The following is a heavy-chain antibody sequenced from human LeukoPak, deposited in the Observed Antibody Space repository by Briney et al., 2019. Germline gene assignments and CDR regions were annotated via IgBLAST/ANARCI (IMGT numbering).Heavy chain of an antibody. Sequence: GGSLRLSCAASGFTFSSYSMNWVPQAPGKGLEWVSSISSSSSYIYYADSVKGRFTISRDNAKNSLYLQMNSLRAEDTAVYYCARADINYYDSSGYGDYWGQGTLVTVSS. D-gene: IGHD3-22*01. CDR2: ISSSSSYI. CDR3: ARADINYYDSSGYGDY. J-gene: IGHJ4*02. CDR1: GFTFSSYS. V-gene: IGHV3-21*01.